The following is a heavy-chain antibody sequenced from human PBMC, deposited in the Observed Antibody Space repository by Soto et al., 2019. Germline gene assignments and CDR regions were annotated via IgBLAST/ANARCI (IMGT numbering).Heavy chain of an antibody. D-gene: IGHD3-3*01. V-gene: IGHV1-8*01. J-gene: IGHJ6*03. CDR1: GYTFTSYD. Sequence: GASVKVSCKASGYTFTSYDINWVRRATGQGLEWRGWMDPNSGNTGYAQKFQGRVTMTRNTSISTAYMELSSLRSEDTAVYYCARRIPSDFWSVYYSAQSNYYYYYMDVWGKGTTVTVSS. CDR3: ARRIPSDFWSVYYSAQSNYYYYYMDV. CDR2: MDPNSGNT.